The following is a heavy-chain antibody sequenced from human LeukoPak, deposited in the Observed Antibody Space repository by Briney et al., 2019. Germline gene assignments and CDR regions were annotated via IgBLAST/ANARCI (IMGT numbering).Heavy chain of an antibody. D-gene: IGHD2-15*01. CDR3: ASGTYSGDFFDY. Sequence: SQTLSLTCTVSGGPISSGDYYWSWIRQPPGKGLEWIGYIYYSGSTYYNPSLKSRVTISVDTSKNQFSLKLSSVTAADTAVYYCASGTYSGDFFDYWGQGTLVTVSS. CDR1: GGPISSGDYY. J-gene: IGHJ4*02. V-gene: IGHV4-30-4*01. CDR2: IYYSGST.